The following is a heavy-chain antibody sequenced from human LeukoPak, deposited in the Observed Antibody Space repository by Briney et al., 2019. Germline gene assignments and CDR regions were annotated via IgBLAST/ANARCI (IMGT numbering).Heavy chain of an antibody. V-gene: IGHV1-18*01. Sequence: ASVKVSCKASGYTFTSYGISWVRQAPGQGLEWMGWISAYNGNANYAQKLQGRVTMTTDTSTSTACMELRSLRSDDTAVYYCARVSGPWLVEIDYWGQGTLVTVSS. J-gene: IGHJ4*02. D-gene: IGHD6-19*01. CDR1: GYTFTSYG. CDR3: ARVSGPWLVEIDY. CDR2: ISAYNGNA.